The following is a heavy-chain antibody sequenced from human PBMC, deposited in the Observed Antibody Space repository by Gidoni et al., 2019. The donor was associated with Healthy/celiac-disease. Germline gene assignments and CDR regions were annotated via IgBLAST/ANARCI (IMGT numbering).Heavy chain of an antibody. CDR1: GFTFSSYG. CDR2: ISYDGSNK. V-gene: IGHV3-30*18. J-gene: IGHJ3*02. Sequence: QVQLVESGGGVVQPGRSLRLSCAASGFTFSSYGMHWVRQAPGKGLEWVAVISYDGSNKYYADSVKGRFTISRDNSKNTLYLQMNSLRAEDTAVYYCAKDLVPHIYGSGNEDIWGQGTMVTVSS. CDR3: AKDLVPHIYGSGNEDI. D-gene: IGHD3-10*01.